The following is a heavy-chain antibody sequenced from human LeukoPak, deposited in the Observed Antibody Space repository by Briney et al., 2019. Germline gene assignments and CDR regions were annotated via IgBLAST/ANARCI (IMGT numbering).Heavy chain of an antibody. CDR1: GFTFSSYS. D-gene: IGHD3-10*01. J-gene: IGHJ3*02. Sequence: GALRLSCAASGFTFSSYSMNWVRQAPGKGLEWVSSISSSSSYIYYADSVKGRFTISRDNAKNSLYLQMNSLRAEDTAVYYCARDGEIEAFDIWGQGTMVTVSS. CDR3: ARDGEIEAFDI. V-gene: IGHV3-21*01. CDR2: ISSSSSYI.